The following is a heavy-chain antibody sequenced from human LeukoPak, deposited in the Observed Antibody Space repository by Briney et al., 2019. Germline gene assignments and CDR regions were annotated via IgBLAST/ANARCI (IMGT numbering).Heavy chain of an antibody. Sequence: GGSLRLSCAASGFTFSTYWMHWVRQAPGKGLEWVSLISADGGSTFSADSVKGRFSISRDNSKNSLYLQMNSLRSEDTAMYYCAKESGKFDYWGQGTLVAVSS. CDR3: AKESGKFDY. CDR1: GFTFSTYW. CDR2: ISADGGST. V-gene: IGHV3-43*02. J-gene: IGHJ4*02.